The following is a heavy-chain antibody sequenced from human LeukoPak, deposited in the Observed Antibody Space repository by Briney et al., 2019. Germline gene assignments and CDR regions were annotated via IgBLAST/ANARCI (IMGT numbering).Heavy chain of an antibody. V-gene: IGHV3-11*01. D-gene: IGHD3-10*01. CDR1: EFVFSDYY. CDR3: AREMEGAYGSGTFFDL. J-gene: IGHJ4*02. Sequence: GGSLRLSCAASEFVFSDYYMSWIRQAPGKGLEWVSYISDSGSTIYYADSVKGRLTISRANVKNSLYLQMNGLRAEDTAVYYCAREMEGAYGSGTFFDLWGQGNMVTVSS. CDR2: ISDSGSTI.